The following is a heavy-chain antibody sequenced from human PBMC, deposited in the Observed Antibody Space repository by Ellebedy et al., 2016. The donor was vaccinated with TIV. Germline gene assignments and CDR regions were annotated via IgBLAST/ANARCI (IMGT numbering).Heavy chain of an antibody. Sequence: SETLSLTCAISGDSVSSNSAAWNWIRQSPSRGLEWLGRTYYRSKWYNDYAVSVKSRITINPDTSKNHFSLQLNSVTPEDTALYYCARANKGVTIFGVVMRYYGMDVWGQGTTVTVSS. CDR3: ARANKGVTIFGVVMRYYGMDV. V-gene: IGHV6-1*01. J-gene: IGHJ6*02. CDR2: TYYRSKWYN. CDR1: GDSVSSNSAA. D-gene: IGHD3-3*01.